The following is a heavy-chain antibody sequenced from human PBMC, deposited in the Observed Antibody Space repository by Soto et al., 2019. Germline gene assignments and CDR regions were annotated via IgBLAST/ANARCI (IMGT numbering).Heavy chain of an antibody. V-gene: IGHV3-15*01. Sequence: GGSLRLSCAASGFTFSNAWMSWVRQAPGKGLEWVGRIKSKTDGGTTDYAAPVKGRFTISRDDSKNTLYLQMNSLKTEVTAVYYCTTVGEGIEQWLPESRHWGQGTLVTVSS. CDR3: TTVGEGIEQWLPESRH. CDR2: IKSKTDGGTT. CDR1: GFTFSNAW. D-gene: IGHD6-19*01. J-gene: IGHJ1*01.